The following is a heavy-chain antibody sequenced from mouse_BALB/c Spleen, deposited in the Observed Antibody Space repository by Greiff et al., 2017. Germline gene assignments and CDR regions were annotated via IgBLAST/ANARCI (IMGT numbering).Heavy chain of an antibody. CDR2: IWGDGST. Sequence: VQRVESGPGLVAPSQSLSITCTVSGFSLTGYGVNWVRQPPGKGLEWLGMIWGDGSTVYNSALKSRLSISKDNSKSQVFLKMNSLQTDDTARYYCARDRDAYDYDGAMDYWGQGTSVTVSS. J-gene: IGHJ4*01. CDR1: GFSLTGYG. CDR3: ARDRDAYDYDGAMDY. D-gene: IGHD2-4*01. V-gene: IGHV2-6-7*01.